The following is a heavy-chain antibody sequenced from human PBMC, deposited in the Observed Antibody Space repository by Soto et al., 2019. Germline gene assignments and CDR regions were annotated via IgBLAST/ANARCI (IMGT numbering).Heavy chain of an antibody. CDR2: ISYGGSNK. V-gene: IGHV3-30-3*01. CDR3: ARDMSPLFDILTGYLDY. J-gene: IGHJ4*02. CDR1: GFTFGNCA. Sequence: GESLRLSSGSSGFTFGNCAIHWVRQAPGKGLEWVAVISYGGSNKYYADSVKGRFTISRDNSKNTLYLQMNSLRAEDRAVYYCARDMSPLFDILTGYLDYWGQGT. D-gene: IGHD3-9*01.